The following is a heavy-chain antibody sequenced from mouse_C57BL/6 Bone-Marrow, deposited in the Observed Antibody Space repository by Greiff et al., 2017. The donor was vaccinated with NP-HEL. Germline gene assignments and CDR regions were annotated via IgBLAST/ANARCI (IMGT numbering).Heavy chain of an antibody. CDR1: GYTFTSYW. CDR2: IHPSDSDT. J-gene: IGHJ2*01. V-gene: IGHV1-74*01. D-gene: IGHD1-1*01. Sequence: VQLQQPGAELVKPGASVKVSCKASGYTFTSYWMHWVKQRPGQGLEWMGRIHPSDSDTNYNQKFKGKATLTVVKSSSTAYMQLSSLTSEDSAVYYCAIEGTVVGKNFDYWGQGTTLTVSS. CDR3: AIEGTVVGKNFDY.